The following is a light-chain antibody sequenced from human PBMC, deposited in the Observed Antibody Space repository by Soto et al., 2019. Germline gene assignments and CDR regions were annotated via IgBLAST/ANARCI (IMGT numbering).Light chain of an antibody. V-gene: IGLV2-23*01. J-gene: IGLJ1*01. Sequence: QSALTQPAAVSGSPGQSITISCTGTSGDVGSYNLVSWYQQHPGKATKRMIYEGSKRPSVVSNRFSGSKSGSTASLTIAGLQAEDEADYYCCSYARSSTYVFVSGTKVTVL. CDR1: SGDVGSYNL. CDR2: EGS. CDR3: CSYARSSTYV.